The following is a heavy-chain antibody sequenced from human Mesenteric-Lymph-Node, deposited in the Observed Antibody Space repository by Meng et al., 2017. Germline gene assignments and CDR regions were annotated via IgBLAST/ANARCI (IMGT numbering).Heavy chain of an antibody. D-gene: IGHD2/OR15-2a*01. J-gene: IGHJ4*02. V-gene: IGHV4-34*01. CDR3: ARGFLSFVRVFDY. Sequence: VQLEPGGAGLLTRAETLSLSCAVYCGFFSDYNWSWIRQPAGKGLEWIGEINHSGITNYNPSLKSRVTISVDTSKNQFSLKLSSVTAADTAVYYCARGFLSFVRVFDYWGQGTLVTVSS. CDR2: INHSGIT. CDR1: CGFFSDYN.